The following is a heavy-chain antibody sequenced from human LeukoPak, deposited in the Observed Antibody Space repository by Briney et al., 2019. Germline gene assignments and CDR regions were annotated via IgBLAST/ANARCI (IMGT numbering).Heavy chain of an antibody. J-gene: IGHJ5*02. CDR2: ISSSSSYI. CDR1: GFTFSSYS. Sequence: GGSLRLSCAASGFTFSSYSMNWDRQAPGKGLEWVSSISSSSSYIYYADSVKGRFTISRDNAKNSLYLQMNSLRAEDTAVYYCARDFPSATGAWDRWFDAWGQGTLVTVSS. CDR3: ARDFPSATGAWDRWFDA. D-gene: IGHD7-27*01. V-gene: IGHV3-21*04.